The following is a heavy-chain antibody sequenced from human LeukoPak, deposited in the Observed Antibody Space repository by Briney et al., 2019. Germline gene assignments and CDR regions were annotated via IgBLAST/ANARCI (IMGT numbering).Heavy chain of an antibody. CDR1: GFTFSSYG. J-gene: IGHJ4*02. CDR2: ISYDGSNK. CDR3: ANTRGYGYYFNY. Sequence: GRSLRLSCAASGFTFSSYGMHWVRQAPGKGLEWVAVISYDGSNKYYADSVKGRFTISRDNSKNTLYLQVNSLRAEDTAVYYCANTRGYGYYFNYWGQGTLVTVSS. D-gene: IGHD2-15*01. V-gene: IGHV3-30*18.